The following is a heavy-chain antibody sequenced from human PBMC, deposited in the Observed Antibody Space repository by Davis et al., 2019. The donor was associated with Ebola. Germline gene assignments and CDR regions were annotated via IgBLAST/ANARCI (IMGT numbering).Heavy chain of an antibody. CDR3: ANTAAAPRP. CDR1: GFTVSSNY. V-gene: IGHV3-53*01. J-gene: IGHJ5*02. Sequence: GESLKISCAASGFTVSSNYMSWVRQAPGKGLEWVSVIYSGGSTYYADSVKGRFTISRDNSKNTLYLQMNSLRAEDTAVYYCANTAAAPRPWGQGTLVTVSS. CDR2: IYSGGST. D-gene: IGHD6-13*01.